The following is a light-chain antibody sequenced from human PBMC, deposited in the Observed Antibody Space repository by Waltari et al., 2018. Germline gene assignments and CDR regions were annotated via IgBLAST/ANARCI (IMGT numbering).Light chain of an antibody. V-gene: IGLV2-23*02. CDR3: CSYAGSGTFG. J-gene: IGLJ2*01. Sequence: QSALTQPASVSGSPGQSITISCTGTSRDCGNYHLFSWYQQHPGKAPKLMIYEVSKRPSGVSNRFSGSKSGNTASLTISGLQAEDEADYYCCSYAGSGTFGLGGGTKLTVL. CDR2: EVS. CDR1: SRDCGNYHL.